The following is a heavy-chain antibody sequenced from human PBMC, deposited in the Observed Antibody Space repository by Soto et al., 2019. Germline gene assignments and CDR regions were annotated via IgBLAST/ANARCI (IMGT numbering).Heavy chain of an antibody. J-gene: IGHJ5*02. CDR2: IWYDGSNK. CDR3: AREAYFRSGSYGWFDP. D-gene: IGHD3-10*01. V-gene: IGHV3-33*01. CDR1: GFTFSSYG. Sequence: QVQLVESGGGVVQPGRSLRLSCAASGFTFSSYGMHWVRQAPGKGLEWVAVIWYDGSNKYYADSVKGRFTISRDNSKNTLYLQMNSLRAEDTAVYYCAREAYFRSGSYGWFDPWGQGTLVTVSS.